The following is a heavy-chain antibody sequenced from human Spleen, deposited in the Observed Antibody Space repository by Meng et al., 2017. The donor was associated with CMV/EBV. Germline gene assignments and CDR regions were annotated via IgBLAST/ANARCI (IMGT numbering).Heavy chain of an antibody. CDR2: INHSGST. V-gene: IGHV4-34*01. J-gene: IGHJ4*02. D-gene: IGHD6-13*01. CDR1: GGSFSGYY. CDR3: ARVYSSSWYYFDY. Sequence: SETLSLTCAVYGGSFSGYYWSWIRQPPGKGLERIGEINHSGSTNYNPSLKSRVTISVDTSKNQFSLKLSSVTAADTAVYYCARVYSSSWYYFDYWGQGTLVTVSS.